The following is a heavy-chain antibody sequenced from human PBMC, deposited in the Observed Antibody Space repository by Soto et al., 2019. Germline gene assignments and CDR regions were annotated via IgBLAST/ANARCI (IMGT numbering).Heavy chain of an antibody. CDR3: ARGTGGYYTHIEY. V-gene: IGHV4-30-2*01. D-gene: IGHD3-22*01. J-gene: IGHJ4*02. CDR2: LYHTVIA. Sequence: SDAQSLTCPLSAHNISMGVSSWSCILQTPWKGLDWIVDLYHTVIAFCNPSLKSLVTISGDRSKHQFSLKLSSVTAADTAVYYCARGTGGYYTHIEYWGPGTLV. CDR1: AHNISMGVSS.